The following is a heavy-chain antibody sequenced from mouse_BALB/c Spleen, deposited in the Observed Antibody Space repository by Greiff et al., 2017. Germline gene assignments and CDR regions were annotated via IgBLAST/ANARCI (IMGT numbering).Heavy chain of an antibody. CDR3: ANPFTTVVDYAMDY. CDR2: IWAGGST. V-gene: IGHV2-9*02. J-gene: IGHJ4*01. D-gene: IGHD1-1*01. Sequence: VKLQESGPGLVAPSQSLSITCTVSGFSFTSYGVHWVRQPPGKGLEWMGVIWAGGSTNYNSALMSRMSISKDNSKSQVFLKMNSLQTDDTAMYYCANPFTTVVDYAMDYWGQGTSGTGSS. CDR1: GFSFTSYG.